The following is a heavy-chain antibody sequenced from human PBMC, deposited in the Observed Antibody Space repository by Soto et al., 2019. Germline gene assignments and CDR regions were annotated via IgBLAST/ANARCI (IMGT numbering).Heavy chain of an antibody. Sequence: SETLSLTCTVSGGSISSYYWSWIRQPPGKGLEWIGYIYYSGSTNYNPSLKSRVTISVDTSKNQFSLKLSSVTAADTAVYYCARVDYDFWSGYQNWFDPWGQGTLVTVSS. CDR2: IYYSGST. CDR3: ARVDYDFWSGYQNWFDP. V-gene: IGHV4-59*01. D-gene: IGHD3-3*01. CDR1: GGSISSYY. J-gene: IGHJ5*02.